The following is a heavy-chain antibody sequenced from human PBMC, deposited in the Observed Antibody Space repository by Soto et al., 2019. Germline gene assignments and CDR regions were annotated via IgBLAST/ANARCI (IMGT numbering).Heavy chain of an antibody. V-gene: IGHV3-13*01. J-gene: IGHJ3*02. CDR2: IGTSGHA. CDR3: ARGGGFGEQYSDAFDI. Sequence: EVQLVETGGGLVQAGGSLRLSCAASGVTFSGHGMHWGRQAAGESLEGVSVIGTSGHAFYADSVKGRFTITREDAKNSVYLQMNSLRDGDTAVYYCARGGGFGEQYSDAFDIWGQGTMVTVSS. CDR1: GVTFSGHG. D-gene: IGHD3-10*01.